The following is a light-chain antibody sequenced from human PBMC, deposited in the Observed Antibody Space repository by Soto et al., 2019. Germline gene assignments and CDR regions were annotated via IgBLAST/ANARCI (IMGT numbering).Light chain of an antibody. Sequence: ETVMTQSPVTLSVSPGERATLSCRASQSVSSKLAWYQQKPGQAPRLLIYGASTRATGIPDRFSGSGSGTEFTLTISSLQSEDFAVYYCQQYNNWPPITFGQGTRLEIK. CDR3: QQYNNWPPIT. J-gene: IGKJ5*01. V-gene: IGKV3D-15*01. CDR2: GAS. CDR1: QSVSSK.